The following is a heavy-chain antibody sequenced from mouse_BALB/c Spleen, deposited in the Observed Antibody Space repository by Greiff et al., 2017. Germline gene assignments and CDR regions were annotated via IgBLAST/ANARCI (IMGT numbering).Heavy chain of an antibody. V-gene: IGHV5-9-4*01. CDR3: ARERSEGNCRGYFGV. D-gene: IGHD2-1*01. CDR2: ISSGGSYT. Sequence: EVKLMESGGGLVQPGGSLKLSCAASGFTFSSYAMSWVRQSPEKRLEWVAEISSGGSYTYYPDTVTGRFTISRDNAKNTLYLEMSSLRSEDTAMYYCARERSEGNCRGYFGVWGAGTTVTVSA. J-gene: IGHJ1*01. CDR1: GFTFSSYA.